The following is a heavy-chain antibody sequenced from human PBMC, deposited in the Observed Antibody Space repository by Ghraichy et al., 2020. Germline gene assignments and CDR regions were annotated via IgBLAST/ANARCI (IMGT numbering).Heavy chain of an antibody. D-gene: IGHD3-22*01. V-gene: IGHV3-23*01. J-gene: IGHJ4*02. CDR2: ISGSGGST. CDR3: AKSSGVNYYDSSGYYHFDY. CDR1: GFTFSSYA. Sequence: GGSLRLSCAASGFTFSSYAMSWVRQAPGKGLEWVSAISGSGGSTYYADSVKGRFTISRDNSKNTLYLQMNSLRAEDTAVYYCAKSSGVNYYDSSGYYHFDYWGQGTLVTVSS.